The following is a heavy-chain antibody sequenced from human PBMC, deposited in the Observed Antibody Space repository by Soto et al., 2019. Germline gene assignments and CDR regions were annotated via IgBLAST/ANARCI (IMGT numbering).Heavy chain of an antibody. Sequence: GASVKVSCKASGYTFTGYYMHWVRQAPGQGLEWMGWINPNSGGTNYAQKFQGRVTMTRDTSISTAYMELSRLRSDDTAVYYCARDWPGDFWNGMDVWGQGTTVTVSS. J-gene: IGHJ6*02. D-gene: IGHD3-3*01. CDR2: INPNSGGT. V-gene: IGHV1-2*02. CDR1: GYTFTGYY. CDR3: ARDWPGDFWNGMDV.